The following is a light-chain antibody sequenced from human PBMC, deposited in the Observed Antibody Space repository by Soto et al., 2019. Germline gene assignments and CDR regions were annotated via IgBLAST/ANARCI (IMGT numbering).Light chain of an antibody. V-gene: IGKV1-16*01. J-gene: IGKJ1*01. CDR2: AAS. Sequence: DIQMTQSPSSLSASVGDRVTISCRANQSITTYLNWYQQKPGKAPKVLIYAASTLQSGVPSRFSGSGSGTEFTLTISSLQPEDFASYYCQQYNSYSTFGQGTKVDI. CDR1: QSITTY. CDR3: QQYNSYST.